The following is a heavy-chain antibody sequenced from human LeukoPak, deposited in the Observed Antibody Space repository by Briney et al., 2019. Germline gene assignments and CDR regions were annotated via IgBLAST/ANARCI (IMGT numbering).Heavy chain of an antibody. CDR2: ISGSGGNT. CDR3: ARVPGSYYGLDY. V-gene: IGHV3-23*01. D-gene: IGHD1-26*01. J-gene: IGHJ4*02. CDR1: GFTFSSYG. Sequence: PGGSLRLSCAASGFTFSSYGMSWVRQAPGKGLEWVSGISGSGGNTYYADSVKGRFTISRDNAKNSLYLQMNSLRAEDTAVYYCARVPGSYYGLDYWGQGTLVTVSS.